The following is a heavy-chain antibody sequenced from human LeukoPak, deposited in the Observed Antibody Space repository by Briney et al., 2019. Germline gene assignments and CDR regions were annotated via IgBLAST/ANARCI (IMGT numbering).Heavy chain of an antibody. J-gene: IGHJ5*02. D-gene: IGHD6-19*01. Sequence: SQTLSLTCTVSGGSIRSGSYYWSWIRQPAGKVLEWIGRIYTSGSTNYNPSLKSRVTIPVDTSKNQFSLKLSSVTAADTAVYYCARERGVGAVAGGWFDPWGQGTLVTVSS. CDR2: IYTSGST. CDR1: GGSIRSGSYY. CDR3: ARERGVGAVAGGWFDP. V-gene: IGHV4-61*02.